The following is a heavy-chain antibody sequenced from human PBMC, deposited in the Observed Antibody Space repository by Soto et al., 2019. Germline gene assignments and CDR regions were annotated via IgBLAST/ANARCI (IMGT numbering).Heavy chain of an antibody. CDR3: ARHAAYDSVWGKSDGSDY. Sequence: SETLSLICTVSGGSISSNSYYWDWIRQPPGKGLEWIGSMYYSGATYHNPSLQSRVTISVDTSKNQFSLHLSSVTAADTAVYYCARHAAYDSVWGKSDGSDYWGHVTLVTDYS. V-gene: IGHV4-39*01. D-gene: IGHD3-16*01. CDR1: GGSISSNSYY. J-gene: IGHJ4*01. CDR2: MYYSGAT.